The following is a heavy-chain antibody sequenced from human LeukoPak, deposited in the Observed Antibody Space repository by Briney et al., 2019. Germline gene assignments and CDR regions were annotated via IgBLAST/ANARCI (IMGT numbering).Heavy chain of an antibody. CDR2: IYSGGST. CDR1: EFTVKDYY. J-gene: IGHJ4*02. Sequence: PGGSLRLSCATSEFTVKDYYMSWVRQAPGKGLEWVSIIYSGGSTYYADSVKGRFTISRDNAKNSLYLQMNSLRAEDTAVYYCARDYGAYYYDSSGSLWGQGALVTVSS. V-gene: IGHV3-66*01. D-gene: IGHD3-22*01. CDR3: ARDYGAYYYDSSGSL.